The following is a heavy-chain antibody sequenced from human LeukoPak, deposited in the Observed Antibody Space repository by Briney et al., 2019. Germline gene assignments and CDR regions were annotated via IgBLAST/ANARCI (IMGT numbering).Heavy chain of an antibody. D-gene: IGHD3-22*01. J-gene: IGHJ6*03. CDR3: ARAGGYPNNKYSYYYVDV. CDR1: GGSISTGGYY. Sequence: PSQTLSLTCTVGGGSISTGGYYWSWIRQHPGKRLEWIRYYYYNGCTDHNPSLKSRLTISIDTPKDQSSLKLSPVTAADTAVYYRARAGGYPNNKYSYYYVDVWGKGTTVTVSS. CDR2: YYYNGCT. V-gene: IGHV4-31*03.